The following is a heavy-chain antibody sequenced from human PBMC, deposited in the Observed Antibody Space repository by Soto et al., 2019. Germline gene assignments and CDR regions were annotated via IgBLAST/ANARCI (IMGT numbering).Heavy chain of an antibody. CDR1: GGTFNSFA. Sequence: VQLVQSGAEVRKPGSSVKVSCKASGGTFNSFAFSWVRQAPGQGLEWMGGIIPVLGTADDAQKFQGRITIPADESTSTAYMELSSLRSEDTAVYYCARTKGGGPPYYRMDVWGQGTTVTVSS. D-gene: IGHD1-26*01. CDR2: IIPVLGTA. V-gene: IGHV1-69*01. CDR3: ARTKGGGPPYYRMDV. J-gene: IGHJ6*02.